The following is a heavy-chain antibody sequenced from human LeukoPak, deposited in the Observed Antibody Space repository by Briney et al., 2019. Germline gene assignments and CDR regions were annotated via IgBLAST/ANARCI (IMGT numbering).Heavy chain of an antibody. CDR2: IYYSGST. CDR1: GGSISSYY. CDR3: AREGFDSYYYYYGMDV. D-gene: IGHD3-9*01. Sequence: SETLSLTCTVSGGSISSYYWSWIRQPPGKGREWIGYIYYSGSTNYNPSLKSRVTISVDTSKNQFSLKLSSVTAADTAVYYCAREGFDSYYYYYGMDVWGQGTTVTVSS. V-gene: IGHV4-59*01. J-gene: IGHJ6*02.